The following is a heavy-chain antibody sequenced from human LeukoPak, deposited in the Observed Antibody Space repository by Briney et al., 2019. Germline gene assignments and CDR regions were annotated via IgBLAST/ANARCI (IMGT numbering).Heavy chain of an antibody. Sequence: GGSLRLSCAASGFTFTNYAMTWVRQAPGKGLEWVSGIFGSGGSTHYADSVKGWFTISRDNSKNTVYLQMNSLRAEDTAVYYCAKTTTGYSSGRFPGWPVDYWGQGTLVTVSS. CDR1: GFTFTNYA. V-gene: IGHV3-23*01. D-gene: IGHD6-19*01. J-gene: IGHJ4*02. CDR2: IFGSGGST. CDR3: AKTTTGYSSGRFPGWPVDY.